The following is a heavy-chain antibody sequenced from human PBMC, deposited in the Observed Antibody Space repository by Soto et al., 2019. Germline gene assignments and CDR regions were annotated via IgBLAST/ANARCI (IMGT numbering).Heavy chain of an antibody. CDR1: GFTFSSYE. D-gene: IGHD1-26*01. CDR2: ISSSGNTL. CDR3: ARDGSYYDY. J-gene: IGHJ4*02. Sequence: EVQLVESGGGLVQPGGSLRLSCAASGFTFSSYEMNWVRQAPGKGLEWVSYISSSGNTLYYADSVKGRFTISRDNAKNSLYLQMNSLRGEDTAVYYCARDGSYYDYWGQGTLVTVSS. V-gene: IGHV3-48*03.